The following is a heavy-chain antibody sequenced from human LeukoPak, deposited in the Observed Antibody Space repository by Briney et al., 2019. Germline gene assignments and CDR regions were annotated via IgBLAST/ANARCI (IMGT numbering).Heavy chain of an antibody. CDR3: ATYPPYYDILTGYSQWGLDY. Sequence: ASVKVSCKASGYTFTGYYMHWVRQAPGQGLEWMGWINPNSGGTNYAQKFQGRVTMTRDTSISTAYMELSSLRSEDTAVYYCATYPPYYDILTGYSQWGLDYWGQGTLVTVSS. V-gene: IGHV1-2*02. D-gene: IGHD3-9*01. J-gene: IGHJ4*02. CDR1: GYTFTGYY. CDR2: INPNSGGT.